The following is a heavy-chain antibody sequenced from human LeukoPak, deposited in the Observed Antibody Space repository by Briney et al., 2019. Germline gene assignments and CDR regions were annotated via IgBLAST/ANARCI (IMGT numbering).Heavy chain of an antibody. V-gene: IGHV4-34*01. D-gene: IGHD5-18*01. CDR2: INHSGST. J-gene: IGHJ3*02. CDR3: ARDSYLDAFDI. Sequence: PSETLSLTCAGYGGSFSGYYWSWIRQPPGKGLEWIGEINHSGSTNYNPSLKSRVTISVDTSKNQFSLKLSSVTAADTAVYYCARDSYLDAFDIWGQGTMVTVSS. CDR1: GGSFSGYY.